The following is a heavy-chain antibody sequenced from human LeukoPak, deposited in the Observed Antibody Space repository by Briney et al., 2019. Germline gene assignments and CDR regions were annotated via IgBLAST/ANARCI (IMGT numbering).Heavy chain of an antibody. D-gene: IGHD3-22*01. CDR3: ARVFVDSSGYYSYYFDY. V-gene: IGHV4-59*01. J-gene: IGHJ4*02. CDR1: GGSISSCY. Sequence: SETLSLTCTVSGGSISSCYRSWIRQPPGKGLEWIGYIYYSGSTNYNPSLKSRVTISVDTSKNQFSLKLSSVTAADTAVYYCARVFVDSSGYYSYYFDYWGQGTLVTVSS. CDR2: IYYSGST.